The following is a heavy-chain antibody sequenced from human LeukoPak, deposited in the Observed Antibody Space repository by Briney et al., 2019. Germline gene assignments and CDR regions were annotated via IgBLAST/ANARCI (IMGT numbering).Heavy chain of an antibody. J-gene: IGHJ4*02. Sequence: GGSLRLSCAASGFTFSDYYMSWIRQAPGKGLEWVSYISSNSSYTNYADSVKGRFTISRDNAKNSLYLQMSSLRAEDTAVYYCARDVSVVRGVEFDYWGQGTLVTVSS. V-gene: IGHV3-11*06. CDR3: ARDVSVVRGVEFDY. CDR2: ISSNSSYT. CDR1: GFTFSDYY. D-gene: IGHD3-10*01.